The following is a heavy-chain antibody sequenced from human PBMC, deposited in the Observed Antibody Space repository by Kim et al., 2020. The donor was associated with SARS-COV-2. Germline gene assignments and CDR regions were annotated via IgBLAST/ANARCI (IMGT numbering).Heavy chain of an antibody. D-gene: IGHD2-21*02. J-gene: IGHJ5*02. V-gene: IGHV1-46*01. Sequence: ASVKVSCKASGYTFTRNYMHWVRQAPGQGLEWMGLIKPSGGSTSYAQKFQGRVAMTRDTSTSTVYMELSSLRSEDTAVYYCASGGRGGDYKNWFDPWGQGTLVTVSS. CDR1: GYTFTRNY. CDR3: ASGGRGGDYKNWFDP. CDR2: IKPSGGST.